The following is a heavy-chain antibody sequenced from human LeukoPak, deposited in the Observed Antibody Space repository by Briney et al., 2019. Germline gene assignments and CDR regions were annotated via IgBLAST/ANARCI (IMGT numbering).Heavy chain of an antibody. CDR2: ISSSSSYI. Sequence: GGSLRLSCAASGFIFSSYTMNWVRQAPGKGLEWVSSISSSSSYIHYADSVKGRFTISRDNAKNSLYLQMNSLRADDTAVYYCARDLHRRTGWYGMDVWGQGTTVTVSS. J-gene: IGHJ6*02. CDR1: GFIFSSYT. V-gene: IGHV3-21*01. CDR3: ARDLHRRTGWYGMDV. D-gene: IGHD1-1*01.